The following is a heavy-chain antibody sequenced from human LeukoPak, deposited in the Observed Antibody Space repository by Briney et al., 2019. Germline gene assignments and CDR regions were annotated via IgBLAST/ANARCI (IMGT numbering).Heavy chain of an antibody. J-gene: IGHJ4*02. CDR2: ISYDGSNK. CDR3: ARDYGSGSYSTYYFDY. CDR1: GFTFSSYA. D-gene: IGHD3-10*01. Sequence: GGSLRLSCAASGFTFSSYAMHWVRQAPGKGLEWVAVISYDGSNKYYADSVKGRFTISRDNSKNTLYLQMNSLRAEDTAVYYCARDYGSGSYSTYYFDYWVQGTLVTGSS. V-gene: IGHV3-30*04.